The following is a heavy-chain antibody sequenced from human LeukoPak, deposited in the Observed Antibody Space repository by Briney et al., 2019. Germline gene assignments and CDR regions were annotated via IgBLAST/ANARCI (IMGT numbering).Heavy chain of an antibody. D-gene: IGHD5-18*01. Sequence: PVKVSCKAARYTVIGHYMHGVRQAPGQRLKGMGGINANSGGTKYAQKFQGSVIMTRETSSSTAYMDLSRLKPDDPAVYYCPRGRIQSCSAAFDIWGQGTTVTVSS. CDR3: PRGRIQSCSAAFDI. V-gene: IGHV1-2*02. J-gene: IGHJ3*02. CDR1: RYTVIGHY. CDR2: INANSGGT.